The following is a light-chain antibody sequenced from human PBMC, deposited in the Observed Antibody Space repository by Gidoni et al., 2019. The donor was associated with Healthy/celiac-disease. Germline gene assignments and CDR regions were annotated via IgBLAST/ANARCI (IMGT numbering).Light chain of an antibody. CDR2: AAS. CDR1: QSVRSY. CDR3: HQRRT. J-gene: IGKJ1*01. V-gene: IGKV3-11*01. Sequence: EIVLTHSPATLSLSACERATLSCRASQSVRSYLARYQEKPGQAPRLLIYAASNRATGIPARCSGSGSVTDFTSTISSLESEDFAGYYCHQRRTFGQGTKVEIK.